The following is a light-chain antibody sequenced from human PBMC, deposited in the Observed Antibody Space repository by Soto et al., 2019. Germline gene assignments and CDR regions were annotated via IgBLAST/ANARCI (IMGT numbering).Light chain of an antibody. CDR3: ISHAGTGHV. CDR2: EVN. V-gene: IGLV2-8*01. Sequence: QSALTQPPSASGSLGQSVAISCTGTSSDVGATDYVSWYQHHSGKAPKLLLYEVNKRHSGVPDRFSGSKSGNTASLTVSVLQADDEADYYCISHAGTGHVLGTGTKLTLL. CDR1: SSDVGATDY. J-gene: IGLJ1*01.